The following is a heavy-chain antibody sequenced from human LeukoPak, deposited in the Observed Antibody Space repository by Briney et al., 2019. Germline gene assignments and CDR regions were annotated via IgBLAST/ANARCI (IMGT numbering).Heavy chain of an antibody. Sequence: GGSLRLSCAASGFTFSHYWMHWVRQAPGKGLVWVSRINSDGSSTDYAGSVKGRFTISRDNAKNTLYLETNSLKVEDAAVYYCAKVCSSGCHGEFDYWGQGTLVTGSS. J-gene: IGHJ4*02. V-gene: IGHV3-74*01. CDR2: INSDGSST. CDR3: AKVCSSGCHGEFDY. D-gene: IGHD6-19*01. CDR1: GFTFSHYW.